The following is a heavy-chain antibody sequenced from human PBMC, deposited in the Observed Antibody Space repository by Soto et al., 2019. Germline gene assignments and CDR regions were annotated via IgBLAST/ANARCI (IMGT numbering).Heavy chain of an antibody. CDR1: GFTFSSNA. D-gene: IGHD7-27*01. CDR2: ITSGSGGGT. Sequence: EVQLLESGGGLVQPGGSLRLSCVASGFTFSSNAMSWVRQAPGKGLEWVSHITSGSGGGTYYADSVKGLFTISRDNAKNTSYMRMNSLRVEVTAVYYCGKGTWGAFDICGHGTVVTVSS. CDR3: GKGTWGAFDI. V-gene: IGHV3-23*01. J-gene: IGHJ3*02.